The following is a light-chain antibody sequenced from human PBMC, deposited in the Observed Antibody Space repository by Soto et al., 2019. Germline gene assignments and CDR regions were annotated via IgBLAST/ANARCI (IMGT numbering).Light chain of an antibody. CDR2: GNS. Sequence: QSVLTQPPSVSGAPGQRVTISCTGSSSNIGAGYDVHWYQQLPGTAPKLLIYGNSNRPSGVPDRFSGSKSGTSASLAITGLQAEDEAYYYCQSYDSSLSGYVFGTWTKLTVL. CDR3: QSYDSSLSGYV. V-gene: IGLV1-40*01. J-gene: IGLJ1*01. CDR1: SSNIGAGYD.